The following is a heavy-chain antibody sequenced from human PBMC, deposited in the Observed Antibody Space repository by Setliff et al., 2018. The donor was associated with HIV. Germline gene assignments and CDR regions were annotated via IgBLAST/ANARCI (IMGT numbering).Heavy chain of an antibody. D-gene: IGHD6-19*01. Sequence: ASVKVSCKASGYTFTSYAIHWVRQAPGQSLEWMGWINAGYGNTKYSQKFQGRVTITRDASASTAYMELLSLRSEDTAVYYCARVQRHSGWYEGNYFDYWGQGTLVTVSS. CDR1: GYTFTSYA. CDR3: ARVQRHSGWYEGNYFDY. J-gene: IGHJ4*02. V-gene: IGHV1-3*01. CDR2: INAGYGNT.